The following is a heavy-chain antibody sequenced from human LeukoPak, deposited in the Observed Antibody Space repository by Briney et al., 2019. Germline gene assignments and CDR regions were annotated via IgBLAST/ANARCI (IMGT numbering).Heavy chain of an antibody. D-gene: IGHD1-26*01. J-gene: IGHJ4*02. CDR3: ARRRYSGSSQHFDY. CDR2: IKQDGSEK. CDR1: GFTFSSYW. Sequence: PGGSLRLSCAASGFTFSSYWMSWVRQAPGKGLEGVANIKQDGSEKYYVDSVKGRFTISRDNAKNSLYLQMNSLRAEDTAVYYCARRRYSGSSQHFDYWGQGTLVTVSS. V-gene: IGHV3-7*01.